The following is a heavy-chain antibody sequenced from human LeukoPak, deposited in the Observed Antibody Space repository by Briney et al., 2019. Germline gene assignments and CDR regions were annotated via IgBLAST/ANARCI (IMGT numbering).Heavy chain of an antibody. CDR1: GYTSADFW. Sequence: ASVQVSCKCPGYTSADFWLHWVRQAPGQGLEWMGWINPNSGGTDYAQRFQGRVTMTRGTSISTAYLELSGLRSDDTAVYYCARGINWFDPWGQGTLVTVSS. V-gene: IGHV1-2*02. J-gene: IGHJ5*02. D-gene: IGHD3-10*01. CDR2: INPNSGGT. CDR3: ARGINWFDP.